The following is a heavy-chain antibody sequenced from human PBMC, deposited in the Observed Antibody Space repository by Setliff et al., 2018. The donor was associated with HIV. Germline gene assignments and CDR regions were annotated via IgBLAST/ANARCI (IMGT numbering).Heavy chain of an antibody. CDR1: GGSISSGGYY. Sequence: SETLSLTCTVSGGSISSGGYYWSWIRQHPGRGLEWIGYIYYSGSTYYNPSLKSRVTISVDTSKNQFSLKLSSVTAADTAVYYCARDKWFGDLGYYYGMDVWGQGTTVTVSS. CDR3: ARDKWFGDLGYYYGMDV. CDR2: IYYSGST. J-gene: IGHJ6*02. V-gene: IGHV4-31*03. D-gene: IGHD3-10*01.